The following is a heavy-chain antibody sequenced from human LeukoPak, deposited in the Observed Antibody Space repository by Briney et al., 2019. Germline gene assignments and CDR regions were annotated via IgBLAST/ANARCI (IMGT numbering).Heavy chain of an antibody. Sequence: PSETLSLTCTVSGDSISSNNYYWGWIRQPPGKGLEWIGSISYSGSTYYNPSLKSRVTISVDTSKNQFSLKLSSVTAADTAVYYCTRTLVDFWRYFDSWGQGTLVTVSS. CDR3: TRTLVDFWRYFDS. V-gene: IGHV4-39*01. CDR2: ISYSGST. D-gene: IGHD3-3*01. CDR1: GDSISSNNYY. J-gene: IGHJ4*02.